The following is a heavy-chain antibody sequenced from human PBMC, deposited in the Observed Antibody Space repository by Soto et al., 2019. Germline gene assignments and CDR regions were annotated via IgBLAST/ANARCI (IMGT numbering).Heavy chain of an antibody. V-gene: IGHV1-18*04. CDR1: GYTFTSYG. J-gene: IGHJ5*02. CDR2: ISAYNGDT. Sequence: ASVKVSCKASGYTFTSYGITWVRQAPGQGLEWMGWISAYNGDTNYAQKVQGRVTMTTNTSTSTVYMELKSLKSDDTAVYFCARDQEYSTSGLYWFDLWGQGTLVTV. D-gene: IGHD6-6*01. CDR3: ARDQEYSTSGLYWFDL.